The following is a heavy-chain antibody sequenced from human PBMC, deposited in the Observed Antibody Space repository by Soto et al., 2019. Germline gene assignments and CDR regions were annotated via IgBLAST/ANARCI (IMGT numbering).Heavy chain of an antibody. J-gene: IGHJ2*01. D-gene: IGHD2-21*02. CDR3: ARDPSGNSNDWYFDL. V-gene: IGHV4-31*03. CDR2: IYYSGST. CDR1: GGSISSGGYY. Sequence: QVQLQESGPGLVKPSQTLSLTCTVSGGSISSGGYYWSWIRQHPGKGLEWIGYIYYSGSTYYNPSLKSRVTISVDTSKNQFSLKLNSVTAADTAVDYCARDPSGNSNDWYFDLWGRGTLVTVSS.